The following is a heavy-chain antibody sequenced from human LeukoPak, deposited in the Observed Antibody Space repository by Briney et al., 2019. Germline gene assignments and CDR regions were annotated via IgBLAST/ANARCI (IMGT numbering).Heavy chain of an antibody. CDR2: VKSITDGGTA. J-gene: IGHJ6*02. CDR3: SRVYSGYDFDYYYGMDV. Sequence: TTGGSLRLSCAASGFTLNNAWMSWVRQAPGKGLEWVGRVKSITDGGTADYIAPVKGRFTISRDDSKNTLYLRMNSVKTEDTAVYYCSRVYSGYDFDYYYGMDVWGQGTTVTVSS. D-gene: IGHD5-12*01. V-gene: IGHV3-15*01. CDR1: GFTLNNAW.